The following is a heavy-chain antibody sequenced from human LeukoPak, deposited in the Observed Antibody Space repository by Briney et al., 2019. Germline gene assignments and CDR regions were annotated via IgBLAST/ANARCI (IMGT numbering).Heavy chain of an antibody. V-gene: IGHV3-7*01. CDR3: ARGASGIQLWFFDP. CDR2: IKQDGSEK. CDR1: GFTFGSYW. D-gene: IGHD5-18*01. J-gene: IGHJ5*02. Sequence: GGSLTLSCAASGFTFGSYWLRWVRQAPGKGLEWVANIKQDGSEKYYVDSVKGRFTISRDNAKNSLFLQMNSLRAEDTAVYYCARGASGIQLWFFDPWGQGTLVSVSS.